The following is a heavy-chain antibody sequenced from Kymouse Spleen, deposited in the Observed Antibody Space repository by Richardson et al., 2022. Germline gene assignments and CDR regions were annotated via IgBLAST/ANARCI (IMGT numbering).Heavy chain of an antibody. CDR1: GFTFSSYS. CDR2: ISSSSSYI. V-gene: IGHV3-21*03. D-gene: IGHD1-7*01. CDR3: ARDRNNWNYEFDY. Sequence: EVQLVESGGGLVKPGGSLRLSCAASGFTFSSYSMNWVRQAPGKGLEWVSSISSSSSYIYYADSVKGRFTISRDNAKNSLYLQMNSLRAEDTAVYYCARDRNNWNYEFDYWGQGTLVTVSS. J-gene: IGHJ4*02.